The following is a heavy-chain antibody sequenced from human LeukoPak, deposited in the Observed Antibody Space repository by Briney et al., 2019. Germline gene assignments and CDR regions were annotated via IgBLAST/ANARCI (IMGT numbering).Heavy chain of an antibody. V-gene: IGHV5-51*01. Sequence: GESLKISCKGSGYSFTNYWIGWVRQMPGKGLEWMGIIYPGDSDTRYSPSFQGQVTISADKSISTAYLQWTSLKASDTAMYYCAKLRWPEGDRSSFDFWGQGTPVTVSS. CDR1: GYSFTNYW. J-gene: IGHJ4*02. D-gene: IGHD4-23*01. CDR3: AKLRWPEGDRSSFDF. CDR2: IYPGDSDT.